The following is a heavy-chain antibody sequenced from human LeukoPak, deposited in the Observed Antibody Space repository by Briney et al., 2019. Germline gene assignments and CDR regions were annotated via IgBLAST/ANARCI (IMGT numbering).Heavy chain of an antibody. CDR2: ISGSGGST. Sequence: GGSLRLSCAASGFTFSSYAMSWVRQAPGKGLEWASAISGSGGSTYYADSVKGRFTISRDNSKNTLYLQMNSLRAEDTAVYYCAKVALYYYGSGSYYNVWGQGTLVTVSS. CDR1: GFTFSSYA. J-gene: IGHJ4*02. CDR3: AKVALYYYGSGSYYNV. D-gene: IGHD3-10*01. V-gene: IGHV3-23*01.